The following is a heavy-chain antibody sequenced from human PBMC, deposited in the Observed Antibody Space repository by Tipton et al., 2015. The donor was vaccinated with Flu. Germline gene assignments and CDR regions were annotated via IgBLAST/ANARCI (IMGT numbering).Heavy chain of an antibody. CDR2: IDPSGGTT. Sequence: QVQLVQSGAEVKKPGASVQVSCKASGFTFNSYYMNWVRQAPGQGLEWMGIIDPSGGTTSSAQKFQDRLTMTTDTSTSTVYMELSSLTSEDTAVYYCARVSISSSSDRPYYYGLDVWGQGTTVTVSS. D-gene: IGHD6-6*01. CDR3: ARVSISSSSDRPYYYGLDV. V-gene: IGHV1-46*02. CDR1: GFTFNSYY. J-gene: IGHJ6*02.